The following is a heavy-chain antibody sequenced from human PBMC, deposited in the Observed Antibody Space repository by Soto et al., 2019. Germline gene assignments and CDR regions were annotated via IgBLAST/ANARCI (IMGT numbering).Heavy chain of an antibody. Sequence: SETLSLTCTVSVESISIYYWSWIRQPPGKVLEWIGYMYYSGSTNYNPSLKSRVTIFVDTAKNQFSLELRSATAADTAVYYCARGRQEITMIAVVFAGASYFLDYWGQGTPVTVSS. J-gene: IGHJ4*02. CDR1: VESISIYY. D-gene: IGHD3-22*01. CDR2: MYYSGST. CDR3: ARGRQEITMIAVVFAGASYFLDY. V-gene: IGHV4-59*12.